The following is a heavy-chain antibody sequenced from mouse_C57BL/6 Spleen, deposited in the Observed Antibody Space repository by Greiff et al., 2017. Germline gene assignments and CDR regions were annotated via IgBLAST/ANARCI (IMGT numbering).Heavy chain of an antibody. J-gene: IGHJ2*01. CDR3: ARWAHLDYGSSYEYFDY. V-gene: IGHV1-63*01. Sequence: VKLVESGAELVRPGTSVKMSCKASGYTFTNYWIGWAKQRPGHGLEWIGDIYPGGGYTNYNEKFKGKATLTADKSSSTAYMQFSSLTSEYSAIYYCARWAHLDYGSSYEYFDYWGQGTTLTVSS. CDR1: GYTFTNYW. CDR2: IYPGGGYT. D-gene: IGHD1-1*01.